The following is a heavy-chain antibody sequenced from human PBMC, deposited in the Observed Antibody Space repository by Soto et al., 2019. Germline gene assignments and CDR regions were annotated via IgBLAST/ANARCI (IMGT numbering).Heavy chain of an antibody. CDR1: GYTFTSYG. Sequence: ASVKVSCKASGYTFTSYGISWVRQAPGQGPEWMGWISAYNGNTNYAQKLQGRVTMTTDTSTSTAYMELRSLRSDDTAVYYCARDLRYFDWPPPGDWFDPWGQGTLVTVSS. CDR2: ISAYNGNT. D-gene: IGHD3-9*01. V-gene: IGHV1-18*01. J-gene: IGHJ5*02. CDR3: ARDLRYFDWPPPGDWFDP.